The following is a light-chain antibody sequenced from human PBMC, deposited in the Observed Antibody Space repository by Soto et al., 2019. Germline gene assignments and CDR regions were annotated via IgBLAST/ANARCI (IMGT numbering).Light chain of an antibody. CDR3: QQYGVTPPNT. J-gene: IGKJ4*01. CDR1: QIVSSTY. CDR2: GAS. V-gene: IGKV3-20*01. Sequence: EIVLTQSPGTLSLSPGERATLSCRASQIVSSTYLAWFQQKPGQAPRLLIYGASTRATGIPGRFSGSGSEADFTLTISGLEPEDFGLYYCQQYGVTPPNTFGGGTKVDIK.